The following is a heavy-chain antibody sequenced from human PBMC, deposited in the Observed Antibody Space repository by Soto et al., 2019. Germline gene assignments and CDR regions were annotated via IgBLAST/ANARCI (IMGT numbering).Heavy chain of an antibody. CDR3: ARGPEELPDDYYYYYYMDV. J-gene: IGHJ6*03. CDR1: RYTFTSYD. Sequence: GASVKVSCKASRYTFTSYDINLLRHATEQRLKWMGWMNHNSANPGYAQKFQGRVTMTRNPSISTAYMELNSLRSEDTAVYYCARGPEELPDDYYYYYYMDVWGKGTTVTVSS. D-gene: IGHD1-7*01. V-gene: IGHV1-8*01. CDR2: MNHNSANP.